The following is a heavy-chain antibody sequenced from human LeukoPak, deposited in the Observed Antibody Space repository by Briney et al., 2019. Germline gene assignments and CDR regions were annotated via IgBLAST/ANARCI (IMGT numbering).Heavy chain of an antibody. J-gene: IGHJ3*02. CDR3: ARGGIAVAGTLADAFDI. V-gene: IGHV4-34*01. Sequence: PGGSLRLSCTASGFTFGDYAMSWIRQPPGKGLEWIGEINHSGSTNYNPSLKSRVTISVDTSKNQFSLKLSSVTAADTAVYYCARGGIAVAGTLADAFDIWGQGTMVTVSS. CDR2: INHSGST. CDR1: GFTFGDYA. D-gene: IGHD6-19*01.